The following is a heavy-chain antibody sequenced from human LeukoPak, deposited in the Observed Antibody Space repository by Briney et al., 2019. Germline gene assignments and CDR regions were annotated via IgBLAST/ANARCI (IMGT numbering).Heavy chain of an antibody. CDR3: AKEDGGSGWYEPVEY. D-gene: IGHD6-19*01. J-gene: IGHJ4*02. CDR1: GFTFNGYA. CDR2: ISGSGGTT. V-gene: IGHV3-23*01. Sequence: GGSLRLSCAASGFTFNGYAMSWVRQVPGKGLEWVSPISGSGGTTYYADSLKGRFTISRDNSKNMLFLQMNSLRAEDTAIYYCAKEDGGSGWYEPVEYWGQGTLVTVSS.